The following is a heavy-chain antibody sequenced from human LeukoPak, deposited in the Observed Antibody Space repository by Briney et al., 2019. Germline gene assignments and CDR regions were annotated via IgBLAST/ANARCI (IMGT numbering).Heavy chain of an antibody. CDR3: ANSGLLRDPFDY. D-gene: IGHD1-26*01. V-gene: IGHV4-34*01. Sequence: SETLSLTCAVYGGSFSGYYWSWIRQPPGKGLEWIGEINHSGSTNYNPSLKSRVTISGDASKSQFSLKLSSVTAADTAVYYCANSGLLRDPFDYWGQGTLVTVSS. CDR1: GGSFSGYY. J-gene: IGHJ4*02. CDR2: INHSGST.